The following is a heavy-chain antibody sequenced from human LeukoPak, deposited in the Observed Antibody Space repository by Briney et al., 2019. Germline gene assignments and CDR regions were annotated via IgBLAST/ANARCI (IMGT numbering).Heavy chain of an antibody. V-gene: IGHV4-4*08. Sequence: PSETLSLTCNVSGGSMFSYYWNWIRQSPGKGLEWIGFVYSNGMTTYNPSLRSRGTISIATSRNQFSLRLTSVTAADTATYYCTRRAYYDSSGYNPTAGYFDLWGRGTLVTVSS. J-gene: IGHJ2*01. CDR1: GGSMFSYY. CDR3: TRRAYYDSSGYNPTAGYFDL. D-gene: IGHD3-22*01. CDR2: VYSNGMT.